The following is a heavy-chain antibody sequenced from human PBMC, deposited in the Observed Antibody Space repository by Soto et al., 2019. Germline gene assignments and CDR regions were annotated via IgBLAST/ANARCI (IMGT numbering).Heavy chain of an antibody. V-gene: IGHV4-59*01. D-gene: IGHD2-21*02. J-gene: IGHJ6*02. CDR2: MYNTGST. Sequence: SETLSLTCTVSGGSIRGYYWSWIRQPPGKGLEWIGYMYNTGSTVYNPSFKSRVTISVDTSKNQFSLKLNSVTAADTAVYYCTRDLWGYCGTDCYPLDVWGQGTTVTVSS. CDR3: TRDLWGYCGTDCYPLDV. CDR1: GGSIRGYY.